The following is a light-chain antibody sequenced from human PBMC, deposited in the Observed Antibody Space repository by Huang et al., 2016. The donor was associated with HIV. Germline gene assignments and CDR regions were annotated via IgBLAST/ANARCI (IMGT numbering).Light chain of an antibody. Sequence: DIQMTQSPSTLSASVGDRVTITCRASQSISSWLAWYQQKPGKAPKLLIYGASSLERGVPSRFSGSGSGTEFTLTISSLQPDNFATYYCQQYSSHPWTFGQGTKVEIK. V-gene: IGKV1-5*01. CDR1: QSISSW. CDR2: GAS. J-gene: IGKJ1*01. CDR3: QQYSSHPWT.